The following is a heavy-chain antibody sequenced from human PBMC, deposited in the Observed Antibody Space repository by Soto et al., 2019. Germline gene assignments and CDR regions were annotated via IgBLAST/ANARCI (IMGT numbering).Heavy chain of an antibody. J-gene: IGHJ6*02. CDR2: ISYDGSNE. CDR3: AKHMDNYYYGMDV. Sequence: QVQLVESGGGVVQPGRSLRLSCAASGFTFSSYGMHWVRQAPGKGLEWVAVISYDGSNEYYADSVKGRFTISRDNSKNTLYLQMNSLRAEDTAVYYCAKHMDNYYYGMDVWGQGTTVTVSS. V-gene: IGHV3-30*18. CDR1: GFTFSSYG.